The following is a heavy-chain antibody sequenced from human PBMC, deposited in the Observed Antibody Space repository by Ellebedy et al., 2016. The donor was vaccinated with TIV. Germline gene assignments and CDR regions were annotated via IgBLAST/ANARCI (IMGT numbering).Heavy chain of an antibody. Sequence: ASVKVSCKASGYTFTSYAMHWVRQAPGQRLEWMGWINPNSGGTNYAHKFQGWVTMTRDTSISTAYMELSRPRSDDTAVYYCARDGAGTTVFDYWGQGTLVTVSS. CDR1: GYTFTSYA. CDR2: INPNSGGT. J-gene: IGHJ4*02. CDR3: ARDGAGTTVFDY. V-gene: IGHV1-2*04. D-gene: IGHD4-17*01.